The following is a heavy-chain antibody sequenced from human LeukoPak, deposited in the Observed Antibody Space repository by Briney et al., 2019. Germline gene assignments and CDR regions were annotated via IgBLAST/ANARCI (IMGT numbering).Heavy chain of an antibody. J-gene: IGHJ4*02. V-gene: IGHV4-59*01. Sequence: SETLSLTCTVSGGSISSYYWSWIRQPPGKGLDWIGYIYYSGSTHYNPSLKSRVTISVDTSKNQFSLKLSSVTAADTAVYYCARYGGNFDDWGQGTLVTVSS. CDR1: GGSISSYY. CDR2: IYYSGST. CDR3: ARYGGNFDD. D-gene: IGHD4-23*01.